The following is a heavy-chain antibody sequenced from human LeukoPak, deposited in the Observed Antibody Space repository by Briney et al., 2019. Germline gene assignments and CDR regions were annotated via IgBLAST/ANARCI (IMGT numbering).Heavy chain of an antibody. V-gene: IGHV3-48*03. CDR3: ARDKLSSGWSFDY. CDR1: GFTFSSYE. J-gene: IGHJ4*02. CDR2: ISIRDTST. D-gene: IGHD6-19*01. Sequence: GGSLRLSCAASGFTFSSYEMNWVRQAPGKGLEWISYISIRDTSTSYADSVKGRFTITRDNAKNSLYLQMNSLRAEDTAVYYCARDKLSSGWSFDYWGQGTLVTVSS.